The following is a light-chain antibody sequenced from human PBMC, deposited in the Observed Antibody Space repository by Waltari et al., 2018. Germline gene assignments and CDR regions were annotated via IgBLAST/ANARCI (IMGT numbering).Light chain of an antibody. J-gene: IGKJ1*01. CDR2: WAT. Sequence: DIVMTQSPDSLAVPLGERATINCKSSETILFNSNSKNYLDWYQQKAGPPPKLLVYWATTRESGVPDRFSGSGSGTDFTLTISSLQAEDVAVYYCQQYYTVSRTFGQGTRVEIK. V-gene: IGKV4-1*01. CDR1: ETILFNSNSKNY. CDR3: QQYYTVSRT.